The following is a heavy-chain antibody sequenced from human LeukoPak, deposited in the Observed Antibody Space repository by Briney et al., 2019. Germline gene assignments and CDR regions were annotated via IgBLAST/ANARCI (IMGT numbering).Heavy chain of an antibody. CDR3: ASVRPTTVVIGAFDI. D-gene: IGHD4-23*01. CDR2: IYLGDSDT. CDR1: GYTSTNYW. V-gene: IGHV5-51*01. J-gene: IGHJ3*02. Sequence: GESLKISCKGSGYTSTNYWIGWVRQMPGKGLEWMGIIYLGDSDTRYSPSFQGQVTISADKSISTAYLQWSTLKASDTAMYYCASVRPTTVVIGAFDIWGQGTMVTVSS.